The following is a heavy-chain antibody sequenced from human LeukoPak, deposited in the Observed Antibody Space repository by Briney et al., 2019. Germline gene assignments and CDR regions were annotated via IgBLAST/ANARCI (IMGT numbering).Heavy chain of an antibody. J-gene: IGHJ5*02. V-gene: IGHV1-2*02. CDR2: INPNSGGT. CDR1: GYTFTGYY. Sequence: GASVKVSCKASGYTFTGYYMHWVRQAPGQGLEWMGWINPNSGGTNYAQKFQGRVTMIRDTSISTAYMELSRLRSDDTAVYYCARDRIAARWFDPWGQGTLVTVSS. CDR3: ARDRIAARWFDP. D-gene: IGHD6-6*01.